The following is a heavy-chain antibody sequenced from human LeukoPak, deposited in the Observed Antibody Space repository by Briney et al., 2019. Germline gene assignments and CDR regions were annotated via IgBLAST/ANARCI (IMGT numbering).Heavy chain of an antibody. CDR1: GGSISSYY. CDR3: ARAYGDGYNFNDY. J-gene: IGHJ4*02. V-gene: IGHV4-59*01. Sequence: PSETLSLTCTVSGGSISSYYWSWIRQPPGKGLDWIGYIYYSGSTNYNPSLKSRVTISVDTSKNQFSLKLSSVTAADTAVYYCARAYGDGYNFNDYWGQGTLVTVSS. D-gene: IGHD5-24*01. CDR2: IYYSGST.